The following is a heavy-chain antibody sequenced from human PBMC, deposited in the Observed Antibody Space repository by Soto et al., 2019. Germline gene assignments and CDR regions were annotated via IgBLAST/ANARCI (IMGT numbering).Heavy chain of an antibody. D-gene: IGHD2-21*02. CDR3: ASSRVVTTYFDY. V-gene: IGHV4-30-2*06. CDR1: GGSISRAGYS. Sequence: QLQLQESGSRLVKPSQTLSLTCAVSGGSISRAGYSWSWIRQSPGKGLEWMGYIYTRVSTLYNTSLKSRLKISIARSKQQLSLQLNSVTAADTAVYYCASSRVVTTYFDYWGQGTLVTVSS. CDR2: IYTRVST. J-gene: IGHJ4*02.